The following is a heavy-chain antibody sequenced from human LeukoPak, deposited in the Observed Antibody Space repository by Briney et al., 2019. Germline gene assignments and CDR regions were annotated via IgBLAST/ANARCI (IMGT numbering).Heavy chain of an antibody. Sequence: ASVKVSCRASGYTFTGYYIHWVRQAPGQGLEWMGWINPNSGGTKYTQKFQGRVTMTRDTSITTAYMELSSLISDDTALYYCARDHNYDFWSGPPYYHYMDVWGTGTTVTVSS. CDR3: ARDHNYDFWSGPPYYHYMDV. V-gene: IGHV1-2*02. CDR1: GYTFTGYY. J-gene: IGHJ6*03. CDR2: INPNSGGT. D-gene: IGHD3-3*01.